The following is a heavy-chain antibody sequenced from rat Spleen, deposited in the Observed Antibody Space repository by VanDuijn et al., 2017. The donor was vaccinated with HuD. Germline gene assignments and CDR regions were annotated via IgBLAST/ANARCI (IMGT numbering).Heavy chain of an antibody. J-gene: IGHJ1*01. D-gene: IGHD5-1*01. CDR1: GFTFSYYD. CDR2: ITAGGGNT. V-gene: IGHV5S13*01. CDR3: VRLLGAPDWYFDF. Sequence: EVQLVASGGGLVQPGGSLKLSCKTSGFTFSYYDMAWVRQAPTKGLEWIASITAGGGNTYYRDSVKGRFTISRDNAKNTQYLQMDSLRSEDTATYYCVRLLGAPDWYFDFWGPGTMVTVSS.